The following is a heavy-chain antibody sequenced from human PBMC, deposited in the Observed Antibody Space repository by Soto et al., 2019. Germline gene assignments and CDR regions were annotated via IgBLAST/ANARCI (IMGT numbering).Heavy chain of an antibody. CDR2: IYYSGST. Sequence: KPSETLSLTCTVSGGSISSSSYYWGWIRQPPGKGLEWIGSIYYSGSTYYNPSLKSRVTISVDTSKNQFSLKLSSVTAADTAVYYCARPGRGDYDPILKSDAFDIWGQGTMVTVSS. J-gene: IGHJ3*02. D-gene: IGHD4-17*01. CDR3: ARPGRGDYDPILKSDAFDI. CDR1: GGSISSSSYY. V-gene: IGHV4-39*01.